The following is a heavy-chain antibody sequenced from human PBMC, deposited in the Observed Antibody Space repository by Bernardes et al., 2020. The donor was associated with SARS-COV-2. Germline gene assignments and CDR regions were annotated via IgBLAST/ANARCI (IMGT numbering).Heavy chain of an antibody. Sequence: GSLRLSCAASGFTFSSYAMSWVRQAPGKGLEWVSGISAPGGSTYTADSVRGRFIVSRDNSQNTLYLQMNSLRVEDTATYYCAKVFTLTQFFDSWGQGTLVTVSS. CDR3: AKVFTLTQFFDS. D-gene: IGHD4-17*01. CDR1: GFTFSSYA. V-gene: IGHV3-23*01. J-gene: IGHJ4*02. CDR2: ISAPGGST.